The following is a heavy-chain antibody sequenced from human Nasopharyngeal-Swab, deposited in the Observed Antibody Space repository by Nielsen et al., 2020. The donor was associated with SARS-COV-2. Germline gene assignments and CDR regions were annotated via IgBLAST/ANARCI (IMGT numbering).Heavy chain of an antibody. CDR2: ISSGGRTQ. CDR1: GFTFSDHY. Sequence: GESLKISCAASGFTFSDHYMTWIRQAPGKGLEWVAIISSGGRTQVYADSVEGRFTISRDDPENTLYLQMNSLRPEDTAVYYCAKESSTYYYDNWGQGTLVTVSS. V-gene: IGHV3-30*18. J-gene: IGHJ4*02. CDR3: AKESSTYYYDN. D-gene: IGHD2-2*01.